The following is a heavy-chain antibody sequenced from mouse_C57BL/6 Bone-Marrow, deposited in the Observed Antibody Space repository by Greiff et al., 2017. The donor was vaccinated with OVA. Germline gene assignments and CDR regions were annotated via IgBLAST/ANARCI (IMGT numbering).Heavy chain of an antibody. V-gene: IGHV5-9-1*02. CDR3: TRGGYGSRAYFDV. D-gene: IGHD1-1*01. Sequence: EVKLVESGEGLVKPGGSLKLSCAASGFTFSSYAMSWVRQTPEKRLEWVAYISSGGDYIYYADTVKGRFTISRDNARNTLYLQMSSLKSEDTAMYYCTRGGYGSRAYFDVWGTGTTVTVSS. J-gene: IGHJ1*03. CDR2: ISSGGDYI. CDR1: GFTFSSYA.